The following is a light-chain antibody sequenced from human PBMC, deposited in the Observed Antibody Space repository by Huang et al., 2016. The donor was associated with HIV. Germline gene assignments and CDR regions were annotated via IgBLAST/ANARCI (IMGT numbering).Light chain of an antibody. J-gene: IGKJ4*01. CDR2: DAS. Sequence: EIVLTHSPATLSLSPGERATLSCRASQSVSSYLTWYQQKPGQAPRLLIYDASNRSSGIPARFSGSGSGTDFTLTISSLEPEDFAVYYCQQRSNSFLTFGGGTKVEIK. CDR3: QQRSNSFLT. V-gene: IGKV3-11*01. CDR1: QSVSSY.